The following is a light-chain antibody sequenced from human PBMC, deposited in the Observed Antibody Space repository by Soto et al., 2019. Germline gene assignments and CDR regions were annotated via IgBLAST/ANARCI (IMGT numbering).Light chain of an antibody. CDR1: QSVSSTY. V-gene: IGKV3-20*01. Sequence: EIVLTQSPGTLSLSPGERATLSCRASQSVSSTYLAWYQQKPGQAPRLLIYGASSRATGIPDRFSGSGSGTAFTLTISRLEPEDFAVYYCQHYGSLVLTFGGGTKVELK. CDR3: QHYGSLVLT. CDR2: GAS. J-gene: IGKJ4*01.